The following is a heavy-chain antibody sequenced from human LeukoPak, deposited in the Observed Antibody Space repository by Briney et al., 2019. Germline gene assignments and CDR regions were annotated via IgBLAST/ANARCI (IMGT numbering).Heavy chain of an antibody. V-gene: IGHV3-74*01. CDR3: VRAPPYCGGDCSDWYFDL. CDR1: GFTFSSYW. J-gene: IGHJ2*01. Sequence: PGGSLRLSCAASGFTFSSYWMHWVRQAPGKGLVWVSRISSDGSITNYADSVKGRFTISRDNAQNTLYLQMNSLRAEDTAMYYCVRAPPYCGGDCSDWYFDLWGRGTLVTVSS. CDR2: ISSDGSIT. D-gene: IGHD2-21*02.